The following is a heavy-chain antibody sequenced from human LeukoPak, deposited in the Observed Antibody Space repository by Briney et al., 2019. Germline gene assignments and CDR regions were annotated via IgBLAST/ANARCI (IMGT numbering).Heavy chain of an antibody. CDR2: IIPIFGTA. CDR3: ARENYYDSSGYWEYDNWFDP. D-gene: IGHD3-22*01. Sequence: ASVKVSCKASGGTFSSYAISWVRQAPGQGLEWMGGIIPIFGTANYAQKFQGRVTITADTSTSTAYMELRSLRSDDTAVYYCARENYYDSSGYWEYDNWFDPWGQGTLVTVSS. J-gene: IGHJ5*02. CDR1: GGTFSSYA. V-gene: IGHV1-69*06.